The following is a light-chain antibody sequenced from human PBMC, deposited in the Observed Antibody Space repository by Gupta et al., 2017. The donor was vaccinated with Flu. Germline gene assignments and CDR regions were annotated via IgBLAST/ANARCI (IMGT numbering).Light chain of an antibody. Sequence: DIQLTQSPSSLSASVGDRVTITCLASQSISSYLNWYQQKAGKAPKLLLFAASILQRGVPSRFSGSGSGTDFTLTISSLQPEDVATYYCQQSSSTLWTFGQGTKVEVK. V-gene: IGKV1-39*01. CDR1: QSISSY. J-gene: IGKJ1*01. CDR3: QQSSSTLWT. CDR2: AAS.